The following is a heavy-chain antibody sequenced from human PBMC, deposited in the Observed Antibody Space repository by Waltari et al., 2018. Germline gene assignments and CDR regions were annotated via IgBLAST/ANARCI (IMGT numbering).Heavy chain of an antibody. CDR1: GVTFGSYA. V-gene: IGHV3-30-3*01. CDR3: ARDFGLNEYSGYDSHAFDI. Sequence: QVQLVESGGGVVQPGRSLRLSCEASGVTFGSYAMHWVRPDPGQGLGEWVAVISYDGSNKYSADSVKGRFTISRDNSKNTLYLQMNSLRAEDTAVYYCARDFGLNEYSGYDSHAFDIWGQGTMVTVSS. CDR2: ISYDGSNK. D-gene: IGHD5-12*01. J-gene: IGHJ3*02.